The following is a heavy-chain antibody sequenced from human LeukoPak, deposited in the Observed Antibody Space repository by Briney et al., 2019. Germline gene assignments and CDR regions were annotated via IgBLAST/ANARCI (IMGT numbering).Heavy chain of an antibody. CDR1: GFTFSSYS. D-gene: IGHD1-26*01. Sequence: GGSLRLSCAASGFTFSSYSMNWLRQAPGKGLEWVSSISSSSSYIYYADSVKGRFTISRDNAKNSLYLQMNSLRAEDTAVYYCARDGRVGAPHWGQGTLVTVSS. CDR2: ISSSSSYI. J-gene: IGHJ4*02. V-gene: IGHV3-21*01. CDR3: ARDGRVGAPH.